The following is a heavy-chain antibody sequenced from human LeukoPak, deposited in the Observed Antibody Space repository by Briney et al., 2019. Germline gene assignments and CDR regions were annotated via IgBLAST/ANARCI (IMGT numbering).Heavy chain of an antibody. V-gene: IGHV4-34*01. CDR2: INHSGST. D-gene: IGHD1-26*01. CDR3: ARAEREGATGYFDY. Sequence: SETLSLTCAVYGGSFSGYYWSWIRQPPGKGPEWIGEINHSGSTNYNPSLKSRVTISVDTSKNQFSLKLSSVTAADTAVYYCARAEREGATGYFDYWGQGTLVTVSS. J-gene: IGHJ4*02. CDR1: GGSFSGYY.